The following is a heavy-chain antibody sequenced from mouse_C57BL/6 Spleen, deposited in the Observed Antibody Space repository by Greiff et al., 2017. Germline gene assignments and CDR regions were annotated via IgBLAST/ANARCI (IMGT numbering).Heavy chain of an antibody. D-gene: IGHD2-4*01. Sequence: VQLKESGPELVKPGASVKMSCKASGYTFTDYNMHWVKQSHGKSLEWIGYINPNNGGTSYNQKFKGKATLTVNKSSSTAYMELRSLTSEDSAVYYCARWDYYDYDAAAWFAYWGQGTLVTVSA. CDR1: GYTFTDYN. CDR2: INPNNGGT. V-gene: IGHV1-22*01. CDR3: ARWDYYDYDAAAWFAY. J-gene: IGHJ3*01.